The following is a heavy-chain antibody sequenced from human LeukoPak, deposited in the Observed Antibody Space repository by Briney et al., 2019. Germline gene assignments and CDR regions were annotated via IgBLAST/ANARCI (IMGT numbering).Heavy chain of an antibody. D-gene: IGHD3-16*02. CDR2: IKSKTDGGTT. CDR1: GFTFSNAW. Sequence: PGGSLRLSCAASGFTFSNAWMSWVRQAPGKGLEWVGRIKSKTDGGTTDYAAPVKGRFTISRDDSKNTLYLQMNSLRAEDTAVYYCARAHHRRVYDYVWGSYPYWGQGTLVTVSS. V-gene: IGHV3-15*01. J-gene: IGHJ4*02. CDR3: ARAHHRRVYDYVWGSYPY.